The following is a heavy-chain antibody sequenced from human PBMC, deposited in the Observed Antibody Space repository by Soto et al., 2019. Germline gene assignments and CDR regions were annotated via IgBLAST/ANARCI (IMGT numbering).Heavy chain of an antibody. CDR2: IYYSGST. J-gene: IGHJ2*01. Sequence: QVQLQESGPGLVKPSQTLSLTCTVSGGSISSGGYYWSWIRQHPGKGLEWIGYIYYSGSTYYNPYLKSRVTIAVDTSKNQFSLKLSSVTAADTAVYYCARDRPYYDILTGHNDWYFDLWGRGTLVTVSS. V-gene: IGHV4-31*03. CDR3: ARDRPYYDILTGHNDWYFDL. D-gene: IGHD3-9*01. CDR1: GGSISSGGYY.